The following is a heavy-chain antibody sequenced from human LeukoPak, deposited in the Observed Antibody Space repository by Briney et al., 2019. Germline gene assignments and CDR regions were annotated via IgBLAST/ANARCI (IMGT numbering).Heavy chain of an antibody. J-gene: IGHJ4*02. CDR3: AKASWVSSTDAVR. Sequence: GGSLRLSCAASGFTFGSYGMSWVRQAPGKGLEWVSFITPNADRASYADSVKGRFTISRDNPRNTLYMQMDSLRVEDTAIYYCAKASWVSSTDAVRWGQGTLVTVSS. CDR1: GFTFGSYG. V-gene: IGHV3-23*01. D-gene: IGHD3-16*01. CDR2: ITPNADRA.